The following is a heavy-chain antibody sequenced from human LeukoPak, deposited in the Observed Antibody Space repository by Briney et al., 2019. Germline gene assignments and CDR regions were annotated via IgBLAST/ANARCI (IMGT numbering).Heavy chain of an antibody. J-gene: IGHJ4*02. CDR3: AKDQASRGSYSGVDY. CDR1: GFTFSSYA. Sequence: QPGGSLRLSCAASGFTFSSYAMSWVRQAPGKGLEWVSVISGSGGSTYYADSVKGRFTISRDNSKNTLYLQMNSLRAEDTAVYYCAKDQASRGSYSGVDYWGQGTLVTVSS. CDR2: ISGSGGST. D-gene: IGHD1-26*01. V-gene: IGHV3-23*01.